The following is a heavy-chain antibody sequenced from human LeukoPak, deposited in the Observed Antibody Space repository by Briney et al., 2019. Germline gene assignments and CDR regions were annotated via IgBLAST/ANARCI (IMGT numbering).Heavy chain of an antibody. V-gene: IGHV4-59*01. Sequence: SETLSLTCAVSGDSLSSDYWSWIRQPPGKGLEWIGYIYYTGSTNYSPSLTSRGTISVDTSKNQFSLKVSSVTAADTAVYYCARGPYLKDAFDIWGQGTMVTVSS. CDR2: IYYTGST. J-gene: IGHJ3*02. CDR1: GDSLSSDY. CDR3: ARGPYLKDAFDI. D-gene: IGHD2-8*01.